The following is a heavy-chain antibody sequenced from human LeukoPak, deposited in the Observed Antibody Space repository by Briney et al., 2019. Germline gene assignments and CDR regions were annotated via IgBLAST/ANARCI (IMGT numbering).Heavy chain of an antibody. CDR2: INPNSGSP. V-gene: IGHV1-2*02. J-gene: IGHJ4*02. Sequence: GASVKDSGKASGYTFTDYDLHWVRQAPGHGLEWMGWINPNSGSPNYAQKFQGTVTMTRDTSITTAYMELNRLRSDDTAVYYCARADAGTTGPYWGQGILVTVSS. D-gene: IGHD1-14*01. CDR3: ARADAGTTGPY. CDR1: GYTFTDYD.